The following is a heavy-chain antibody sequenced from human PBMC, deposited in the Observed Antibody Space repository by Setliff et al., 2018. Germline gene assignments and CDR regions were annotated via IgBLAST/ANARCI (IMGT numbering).Heavy chain of an antibody. D-gene: IGHD1-26*01. V-gene: IGHV4-61*02. CDR1: GGSISSGGYY. J-gene: IGHJ6*03. CDR2: ISPGRSI. CDR3: ARAPPNRYSGSYEYFYMDV. Sequence: SETLSLTCRVSGGSISSGGYYWSWIRQPPGKGLEWIGSISPGRSINYNPSLRSRVTISGDTSKNQISLNLSSGTAADTAVYYCARAPPNRYSGSYEYFYMDVWGKGTTVTVSS.